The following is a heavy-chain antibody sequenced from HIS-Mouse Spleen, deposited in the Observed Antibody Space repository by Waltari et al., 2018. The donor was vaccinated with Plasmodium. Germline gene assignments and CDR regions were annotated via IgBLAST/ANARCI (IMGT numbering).Heavy chain of an antibody. V-gene: IGHV3-7*01. Sequence: EVQLVESGGGLVQPGGSLRLSCAASGFTFSSYWMGWVRQGPGRGLGWVANIKQDGSEKYYVDSVKGRFTISRDNAKNSLYLQMNSLGAEDTAVYYCASSWYWYFDLWGRGTLVTVSS. J-gene: IGHJ2*01. CDR3: ASSWYWYFDL. CDR2: IKQDGSEK. D-gene: IGHD6-13*01. CDR1: GFTFSSYW.